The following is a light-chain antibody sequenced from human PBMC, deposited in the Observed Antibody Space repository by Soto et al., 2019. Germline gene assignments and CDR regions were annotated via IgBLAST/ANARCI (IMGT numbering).Light chain of an antibody. Sequence: DIVLTQSPATLSLSPGERATLSCRASQSFSSSLAWYQQKPGQTPRLLIYDASNRATGIPARFNGSGSGTDFTLTVSSLEPEDFAVYYCQQRSNWPLTFGGGTKVEIK. CDR1: QSFSSS. J-gene: IGKJ4*01. CDR3: QQRSNWPLT. CDR2: DAS. V-gene: IGKV3-11*01.